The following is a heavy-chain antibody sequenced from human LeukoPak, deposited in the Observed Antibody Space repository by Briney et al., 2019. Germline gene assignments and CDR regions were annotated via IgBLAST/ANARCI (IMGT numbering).Heavy chain of an antibody. CDR2: IKNDGSGT. CDR1: GFSFSSYW. J-gene: IGHJ4*02. V-gene: IGHV3-74*01. D-gene: IGHD5-18*01. CDR3: TRDAETSMFD. Sequence: GGSLRLSCAGSGFSFSSYWMHWVRQVPGRGLVWVSRIKNDGSGTTYADSMKGRFTISRDNAKNTLYLQMNSLRVEDTAIYYCTRDAETSMFDWGQGTLVTVSS.